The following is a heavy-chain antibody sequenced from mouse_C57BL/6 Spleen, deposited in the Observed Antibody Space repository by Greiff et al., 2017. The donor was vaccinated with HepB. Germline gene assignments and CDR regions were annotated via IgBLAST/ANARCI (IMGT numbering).Heavy chain of an antibody. V-gene: IGHV5-4*03. CDR3: ARGGVYYGSSYWYFDV. D-gene: IGHD1-1*01. CDR2: ISDGGSYT. Sequence: EVKLVESGGGLVKPGGSLKLSCAASGFTFSSYAMSWVRQTPEKRLEWVATISDGGSYTYYPDNVKGRFTISRDNAKNNLYLQMSHLKSEDTAMYYGARGGVYYGSSYWYFDVWGTGTTVTVSS. CDR1: GFTFSSYA. J-gene: IGHJ1*03.